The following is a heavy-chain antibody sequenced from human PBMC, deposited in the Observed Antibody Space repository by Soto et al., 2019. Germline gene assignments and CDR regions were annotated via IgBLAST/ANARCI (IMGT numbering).Heavy chain of an antibody. CDR2: MNPNRGNT. CDR1: GYTFTSYD. Sequence: ASVKVSCKASGYTFTSYDINWVRQATGQGLEWMGWMNPNRGNTGYAQKFQGRVTMTRNTSISTAYMELSSLRSEDTAVYYCARGEYSSSSVLYYYYYYMDVWGKGTTVTVSS. V-gene: IGHV1-8*01. D-gene: IGHD6-6*01. CDR3: ARGEYSSSSVLYYYYYYMDV. J-gene: IGHJ6*03.